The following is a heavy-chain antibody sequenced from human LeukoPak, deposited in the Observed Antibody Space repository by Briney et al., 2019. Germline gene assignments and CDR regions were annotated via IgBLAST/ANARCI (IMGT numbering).Heavy chain of an antibody. D-gene: IGHD1-26*01. CDR3: AGDLVGADAFDI. V-gene: IGHV3-7*03. Sequence: GGSLRLSCAASGFTFSSHWMSWVRQAPGKGLEWVANIKQDGSEKYYVDSVKGRFTISRDNAKNSLYLQMNSLRAEDTAVYYCAGDLVGADAFDIWGQGTMVTVSS. J-gene: IGHJ3*02. CDR1: GFTFSSHW. CDR2: IKQDGSEK.